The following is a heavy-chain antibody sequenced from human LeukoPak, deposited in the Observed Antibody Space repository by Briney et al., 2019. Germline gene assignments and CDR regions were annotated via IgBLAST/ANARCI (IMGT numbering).Heavy chain of an antibody. CDR2: INPSGGST. Sequence: ASVKVSCKASGYTFTSYYMHWVRQAPGQGLEWMGVINPSGGSTSYAQKFQGRVTMTRDTSTGTVHMELSSLRSEDTAVYYCASTGLLSGSYSAFDYWGQGTLVTVSS. V-gene: IGHV1-46*01. CDR1: GYTFTSYY. D-gene: IGHD3-10*01. CDR3: ASTGLLSGSYSAFDY. J-gene: IGHJ4*02.